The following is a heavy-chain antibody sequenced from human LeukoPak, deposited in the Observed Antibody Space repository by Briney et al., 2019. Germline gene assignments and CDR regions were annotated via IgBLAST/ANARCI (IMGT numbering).Heavy chain of an antibody. CDR2: ISDDGSNK. Sequence: GGSLRLSCAASGFTFSNYGMHYVRQAPGKGLEWVAVISDDGSNKYYADSVNGRFTISRDNSNNTLYMQMNSLRAEDTAVYYCAKDRETTASGTFDYWGQGSLVTVS. D-gene: IGHD6-13*01. CDR1: GFTFSNYG. J-gene: IGHJ4*02. CDR3: AKDRETTASGTFDY. V-gene: IGHV3-30*18.